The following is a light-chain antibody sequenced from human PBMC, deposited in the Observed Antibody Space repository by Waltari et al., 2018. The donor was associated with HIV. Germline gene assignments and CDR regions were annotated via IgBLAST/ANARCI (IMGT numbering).Light chain of an antibody. CDR3: QSADSSGTYRV. Sequence: SYELTQPPSVSVSPGQTARITCSGDALPKQYAYWYQQKPGQARVRVIYKDSERPSWIPEGFSGSSSGTTVTLTISGVQAEDEADDYCQSADSSGTYRVFGGGTKLTVL. V-gene: IGLV3-25*03. J-gene: IGLJ3*02. CDR2: KDS. CDR1: ALPKQY.